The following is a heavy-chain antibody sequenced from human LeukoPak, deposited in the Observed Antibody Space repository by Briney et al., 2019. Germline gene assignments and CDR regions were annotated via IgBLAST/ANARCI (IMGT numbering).Heavy chain of an antibody. Sequence: GGSLRLSCAASGFTFSSYAMSWVRQAPGKGLEWVAVISYDGSNKYYADSVKGRFTISRDNSKNTLYLQMNSLRAEDTAVYYCARATDYGDPLVYWGQGTLVTVSS. D-gene: IGHD4-17*01. CDR2: ISYDGSNK. CDR3: ARATDYGDPLVY. CDR1: GFTFSSYA. J-gene: IGHJ4*02. V-gene: IGHV3-30-3*01.